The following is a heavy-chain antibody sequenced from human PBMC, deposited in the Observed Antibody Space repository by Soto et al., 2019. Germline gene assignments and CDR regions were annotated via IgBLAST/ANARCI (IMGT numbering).Heavy chain of an antibody. Sequence: ASVKVSCKASGYTFTSYAMHWVRQAPGQRLEWMGWINAGNGNTKYSQKFQGRVTITRDMSTSTAYMELSSLRSEDTAVYHCAAAYQPLCDYWGQGTLVTVSS. J-gene: IGHJ4*02. CDR2: INAGNGNT. CDR1: GYTFTSYA. D-gene: IGHD2-2*01. CDR3: AAAYQPLCDY. V-gene: IGHV1-3*01.